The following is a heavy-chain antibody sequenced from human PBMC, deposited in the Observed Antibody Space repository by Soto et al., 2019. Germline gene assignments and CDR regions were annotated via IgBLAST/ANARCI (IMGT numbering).Heavy chain of an antibody. Sequence: PSEILSLTYTVSGYSMTSGGYYWSWIRHLPCKGLEWIGYIYYSGGTQFNPSLKSLVSMSVETSKNQFSLRLSSVTAADTAVYYCGKLLGSHQRYYFSIDVGSRATTVTVS. D-gene: IGHD1-7*01. V-gene: IGHV4-31*01. J-gene: IGHJ6*02. CDR1: GYSMTSGGYY. CDR3: GKLLGSHQRYYFSIDV. CDR2: IYYSGGT.